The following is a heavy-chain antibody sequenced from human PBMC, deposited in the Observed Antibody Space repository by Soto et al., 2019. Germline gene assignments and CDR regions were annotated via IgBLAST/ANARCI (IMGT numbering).Heavy chain of an antibody. V-gene: IGHV3-33*01. Sequence: GGSLRLSCAASGFTFSSYGMHWVRQAPGKGLEWVAVIWYDGGNKYYTDSVKGRFTISRDNSKNTLYLQMNSLRAEDTAVYYCARGGILTGKAYWYFDLWGRGTLVTVSS. CDR3: ARGGILTGKAYWYFDL. J-gene: IGHJ2*01. CDR2: IWYDGGNK. D-gene: IGHD3-9*01. CDR1: GFTFSSYG.